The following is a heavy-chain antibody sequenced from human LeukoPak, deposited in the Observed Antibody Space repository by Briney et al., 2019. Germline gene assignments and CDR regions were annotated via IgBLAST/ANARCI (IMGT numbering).Heavy chain of an antibody. Sequence: ASVKVSCKASGYTFTGYFIHWARQAPGQGLEWMGWINPNTGGTIYAQNFQGRVTMTRDTSISTVYMDLTRLTSDDTAVYYCARPSLGTGATPSNYWGQGTLVTVSS. J-gene: IGHJ4*02. D-gene: IGHD2-8*02. V-gene: IGHV1-2*02. CDR2: INPNTGGT. CDR1: GYTFTGYF. CDR3: ARPSLGTGATPSNY.